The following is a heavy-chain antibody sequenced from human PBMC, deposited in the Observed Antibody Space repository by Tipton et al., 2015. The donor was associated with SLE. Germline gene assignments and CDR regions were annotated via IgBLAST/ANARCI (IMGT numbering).Heavy chain of an antibody. CDR3: AREWVTMVQGVQGGMDV. CDR2: IYYGGTI. D-gene: IGHD3-10*01. CDR1: VYSISSSHW. V-gene: IGHV4-28*02. J-gene: IGHJ6*02. Sequence: TLSLTCNVSVYSISSSHWWGWIRQPPGKGLEWIGHIYYGGTIYYNPSLKSRVTMSIDTSKNQFSLKLSSVTDVDTAVYYCAREWVTMVQGVQGGMDVWGQGTTVTVSS.